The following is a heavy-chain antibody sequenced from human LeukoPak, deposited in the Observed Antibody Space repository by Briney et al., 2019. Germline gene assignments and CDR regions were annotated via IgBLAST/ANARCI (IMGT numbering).Heavy chain of an antibody. CDR2: IYYSGST. J-gene: IGHJ6*02. CDR1: GGSISSYY. D-gene: IGHD6-13*01. V-gene: IGHV4-59*01. CDR3: ASGRQQLAHYGMDV. Sequence: SETLSLTCTVSGGSISSYYWSWIRQPPWKGLEWIGYIYYSGSTNYNPSLKSRVTISVDTSKNQFSLKLSSVTAADTAVYYCASGRQQLAHYGMDVWGQGTTVTVSS.